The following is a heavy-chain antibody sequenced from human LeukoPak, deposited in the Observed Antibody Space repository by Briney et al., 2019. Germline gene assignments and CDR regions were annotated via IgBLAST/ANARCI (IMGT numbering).Heavy chain of an antibody. CDR3: AKDVSHGLDI. CDR2: ISTYKGNT. D-gene: IGHD2-8*01. Sequence: GASVKVSCRASGYTFTKNGISWVRQAPGQGLKWMGWISTYKGNTNYAQKLQGRVTLTTDTSTSTAYMELRSLRSDDTAVYYCAKDVSHGLDIWGQGTVVTVSS. V-gene: IGHV1-18*01. J-gene: IGHJ3*02. CDR1: GYTFTKNG.